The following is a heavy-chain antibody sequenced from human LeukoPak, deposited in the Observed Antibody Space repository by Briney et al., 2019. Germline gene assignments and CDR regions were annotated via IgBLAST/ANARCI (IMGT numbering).Heavy chain of an antibody. CDR1: GGTFSSYA. CDR2: FIPIFGIA. CDR3: AREVDIVVVPADNYYYYYGMDV. D-gene: IGHD2-2*01. J-gene: IGHJ6*02. Sequence: SVKVSCKASGGTFSSYAISWVRQSPGPGLEWMGRFIPIFGIANYAQRFQCRVTITADKSTSTAYMELSSLRSEDTAVYYCAREVDIVVVPADNYYYYYGMDVWGQGTTVTVSS. V-gene: IGHV1-69*04.